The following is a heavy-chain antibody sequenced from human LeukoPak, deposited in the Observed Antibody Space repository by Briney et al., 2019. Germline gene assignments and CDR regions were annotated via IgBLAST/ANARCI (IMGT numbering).Heavy chain of an antibody. V-gene: IGHV3-30-3*01. D-gene: IGHD3-22*01. CDR3: ARDTLGPYDSSGYYYNWFDP. J-gene: IGHJ5*02. Sequence: PGGSLRLSCAASGFTFSSYAMHWVRQAPGKGLEWVAVISYDGSNKYYADSVKGRFTISRDNSKNTLYLQMNSLRAEDTAVYYCARDTLGPYDSSGYYYNWFDPWGQGTLVTVSS. CDR2: ISYDGSNK. CDR1: GFTFSSYA.